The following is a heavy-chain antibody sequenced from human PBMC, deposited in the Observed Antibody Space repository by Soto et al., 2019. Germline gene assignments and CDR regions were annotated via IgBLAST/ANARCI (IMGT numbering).Heavy chain of an antibody. CDR2: ISGSGGST. Sequence: GGSLRLSCAASGFTFSSYAMSWVRQAPGKGLEWVSAISGSGGSTYYADSVKGRFTISRDNSKNTLYLQMNSLRAEDTAVYYCAKANYYDSSGYYYARGNFFDYWGQGTLVTAPQ. J-gene: IGHJ4*02. CDR3: AKANYYDSSGYYYARGNFFDY. CDR1: GFTFSSYA. V-gene: IGHV3-23*01. D-gene: IGHD3-22*01.